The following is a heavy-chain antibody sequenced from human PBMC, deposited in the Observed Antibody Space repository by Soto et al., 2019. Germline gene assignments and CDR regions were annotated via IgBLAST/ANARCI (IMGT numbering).Heavy chain of an antibody. J-gene: IGHJ5*02. D-gene: IGHD3-22*01. CDR2: ISGYNGNT. CDR1: GYTFTNYG. CDR3: ARGSYYDSSGYSAWFDP. Sequence: GASVKVSCKASGYTFTNYGISWVRQAPGQGLEWMGWISGYNGNTIYAQNLQGRVTMTTDTPTNTAYMELRSLRSDDTAVYYCARGSYYDSSGYSAWFDPWGQGTLVTVS. V-gene: IGHV1-18*01.